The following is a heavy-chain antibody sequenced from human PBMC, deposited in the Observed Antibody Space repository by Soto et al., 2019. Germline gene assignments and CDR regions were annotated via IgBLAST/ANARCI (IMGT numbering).Heavy chain of an antibody. V-gene: IGHV1-69*06. CDR2: IIPIFGTA. Sequence: QVQLVQSGAEVKKPGSSVKVSCKASGGTFSSYAISWVLQAPGQGLEWMGGIIPIFGTANYAQKFQGRVTITADKSTSTAYMELSSLRSEDTAVYYCARDGCTNGVCYGGYYYGMDVWGQGTTVTVSS. CDR1: GGTFSSYA. D-gene: IGHD2-8*01. CDR3: ARDGCTNGVCYGGYYYGMDV. J-gene: IGHJ6*02.